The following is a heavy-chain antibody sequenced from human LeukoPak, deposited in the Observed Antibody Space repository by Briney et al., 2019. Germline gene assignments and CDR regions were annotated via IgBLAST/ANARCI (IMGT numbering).Heavy chain of an antibody. D-gene: IGHD1-14*01. CDR1: GFTFNV. CDR3: ATAGPGPMARNRGGDY. CDR2: ISGSGGNT. V-gene: IGHV3-23*01. J-gene: IGHJ4*02. Sequence: PGGSLRLSCAASGFTFNVMTWVRQAPGKGLEWVSVISGSGGNTYCADSVKGRFTISRDNSKNTLCQQMNSLRPEDTAVYYCATAGPGPMARNRGGDYWGQGTLVIVSS.